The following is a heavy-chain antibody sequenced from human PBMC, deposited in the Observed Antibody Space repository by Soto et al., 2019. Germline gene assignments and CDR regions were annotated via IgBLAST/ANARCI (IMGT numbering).Heavy chain of an antibody. CDR3: ARAGSTMYRLHPHFDY. CDR2: TFYRSRWYS. D-gene: IGHD3-9*01. CDR1: GASVSTNSGA. Sequence: SQTLSLTCAISGASVSTNSGAWNWIWQSPSRGLEWLGRTFYRSRWYSDYADSVKGRININSDTSKNQFSLQLSSGTPEDTAVYYCARAGSTMYRLHPHFDYWGQGTLVTVSS. J-gene: IGHJ4*02. V-gene: IGHV6-1*01.